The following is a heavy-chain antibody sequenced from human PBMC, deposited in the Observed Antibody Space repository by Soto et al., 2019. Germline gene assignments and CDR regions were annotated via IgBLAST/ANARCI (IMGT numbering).Heavy chain of an antibody. CDR1: GFTFSSYA. J-gene: IGHJ4*02. CDR2: ISGSGGST. Sequence: EVQLLESGGGLVQPGGSLRLSCAASGFTFSSYAMSWVRQAPGKGLEWVSAISGSGGSTYYADSVKGRFTISRDNSKNTLYLQMNSLRAEDTAVYYCAKDGHDYIWGSYRFLPYYFDYWGLGTLVTVSS. CDR3: AKDGHDYIWGSYRFLPYYFDY. V-gene: IGHV3-23*01. D-gene: IGHD3-16*02.